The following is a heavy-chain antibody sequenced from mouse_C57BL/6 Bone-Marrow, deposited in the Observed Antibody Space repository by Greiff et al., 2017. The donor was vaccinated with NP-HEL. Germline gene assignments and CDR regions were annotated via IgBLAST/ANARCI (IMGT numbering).Heavy chain of an antibody. V-gene: IGHV5-6*02. Sequence: DVKLVESGGDLVKPGGSLKLSCAASGFTFSSYGMSWVRQTPDKRLEWVATISSGGSYTYYPDSVKGRFTISRDNAKNTLYLQMSSLKYEDTAMYYCARHALYGSSYGFAYWGKGTLVTVSA. CDR2: ISSGGSYT. CDR3: ARHALYGSSYGFAY. J-gene: IGHJ3*01. D-gene: IGHD1-1*01. CDR1: GFTFSSYG.